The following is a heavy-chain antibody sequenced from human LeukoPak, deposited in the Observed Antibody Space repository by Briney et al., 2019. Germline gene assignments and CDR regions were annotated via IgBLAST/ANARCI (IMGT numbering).Heavy chain of an antibody. Sequence: GGSLRLSCAASGFTFSSYGMHWVRQAPGKGLEWVAVIWYDGSNKYYADSVKGRFTISRDNSKNTLYLQMNSLRAEDTAVYYCAREPGGWYAFDIWGQGTMVTVSS. V-gene: IGHV3-33*01. CDR1: GFTFSSYG. D-gene: IGHD2-15*01. CDR3: AREPGGWYAFDI. CDR2: IWYDGSNK. J-gene: IGHJ3*02.